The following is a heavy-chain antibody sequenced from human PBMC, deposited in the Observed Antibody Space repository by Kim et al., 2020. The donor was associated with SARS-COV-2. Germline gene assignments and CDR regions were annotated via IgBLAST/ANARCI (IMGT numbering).Heavy chain of an antibody. CDR1: GFTFSSYA. D-gene: IGHD1-1*01. Sequence: GGSLRLSCAASGFTFSSYAMHWVRQAPGKGLEWVAVISYDGSNKYYADSVKGRFTISRDNSKNTLYLQMNSLRAEDTAVYYCARGDNWNDATFDIWGQGTMVTVSS. J-gene: IGHJ3*02. CDR3: ARGDNWNDATFDI. V-gene: IGHV3-30*04. CDR2: ISYDGSNK.